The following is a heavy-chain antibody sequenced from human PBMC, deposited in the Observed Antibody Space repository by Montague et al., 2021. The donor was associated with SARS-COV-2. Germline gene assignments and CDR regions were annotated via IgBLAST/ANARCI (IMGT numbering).Heavy chain of an antibody. Sequence: SLRLSCAASGFTFSSYAMHWVRQAPGKGLEWVAVISYDGSNKYYVAYVKGRFTISRDNSKNKLYLQMNSLRAEDTTVYYCARDPFSYRSGLTYYYYGMDVWGQGTTVTVSS. D-gene: IGHD3-22*01. CDR3: ARDPFSYRSGLTYYYYGMDV. CDR2: ISYDGSNK. J-gene: IGHJ6*02. V-gene: IGHV3-30*04. CDR1: GFTFSSYA.